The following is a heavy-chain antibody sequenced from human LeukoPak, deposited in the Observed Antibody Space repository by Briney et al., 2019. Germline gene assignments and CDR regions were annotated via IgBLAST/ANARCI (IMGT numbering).Heavy chain of an antibody. D-gene: IGHD4-17*01. V-gene: IGHV1-69*05. J-gene: IGHJ5*02. CDR1: GGTFSSYA. Sequence: ASVKVSCKASGGTFSSYAISWVRQAPGQGLEWLGGIMPLFGTAGYAQKFQGRVTITKDESTRTVYLELTSLTSDDTAVYYCARDVPGDYGSGWFDPWGQGTLVSVSS. CDR2: IMPLFGTA. CDR3: ARDVPGDYGSGWFDP.